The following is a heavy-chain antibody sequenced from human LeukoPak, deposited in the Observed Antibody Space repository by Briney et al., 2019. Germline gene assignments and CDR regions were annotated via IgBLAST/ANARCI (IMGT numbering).Heavy chain of an antibody. Sequence: GGSLRLSCAAPGFTFSSYAMSWVRQAPGKGLEWVSAISGSGGSTYYADSVKGRFTISRDNSKNTLYLQMNSLRAGDTAVYYCAKGVARGSGLYYYYGMDVWGQGTTVTVSS. J-gene: IGHJ6*02. CDR3: AKGVARGSGLYYYYGMDV. CDR1: GFTFSSYA. CDR2: ISGSGGST. V-gene: IGHV3-23*01. D-gene: IGHD3-10*01.